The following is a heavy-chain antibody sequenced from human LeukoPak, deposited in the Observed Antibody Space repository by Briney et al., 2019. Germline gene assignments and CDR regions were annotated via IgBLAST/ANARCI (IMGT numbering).Heavy chain of an antibody. CDR1: GYTFTGYY. Sequence: ASVKVSCKASGYTFTGYYMHWVRQAPGQGLEWMGWINPNSGGTNFAQKFQGRVTMTRDTSITTAHMELSKLRSEDTAVYYCARRYYYGSGTLERGVFDYWGQGTLVTVSS. D-gene: IGHD3-10*01. V-gene: IGHV1-2*02. CDR3: ARRYYYGSGTLERGVFDY. CDR2: INPNSGGT. J-gene: IGHJ4*02.